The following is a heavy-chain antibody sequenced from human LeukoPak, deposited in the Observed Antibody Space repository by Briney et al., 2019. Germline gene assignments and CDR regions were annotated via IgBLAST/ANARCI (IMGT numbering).Heavy chain of an antibody. D-gene: IGHD3-16*01. CDR3: ARVRWGGLYYFDY. V-gene: IGHV3-23*01. J-gene: IGHJ4*02. Sequence: GGTLRLSCAASGFTFTIYGMNWVRQAPGKGLEWVSGISGSDYTTYYADSVKGRFTISRDNAKNTLYLQMNSLRAEDTAVYYCARVRWGGLYYFDYWGQGTLVTVSS. CDR2: ISGSDYTT. CDR1: GFTFTIYG.